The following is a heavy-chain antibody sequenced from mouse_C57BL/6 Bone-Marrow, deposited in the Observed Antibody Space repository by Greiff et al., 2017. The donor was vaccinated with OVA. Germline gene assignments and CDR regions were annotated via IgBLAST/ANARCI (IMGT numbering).Heavy chain of an antibody. J-gene: IGHJ2*01. Sequence: VKLQQPGAELVRPGTSVKLSCKASGYTFTSYWMHWVKQRPGQGLEWIGVIDPSDSYTNYNQKFKGKATLTVDTSSSTAYMQLSSLTSEDSAVYYCARRNPYYFDYWGQGTTLTVSS. CDR2: IDPSDSYT. CDR1: GYTFTSYW. V-gene: IGHV1-59*01. CDR3: ARRNPYYFDY.